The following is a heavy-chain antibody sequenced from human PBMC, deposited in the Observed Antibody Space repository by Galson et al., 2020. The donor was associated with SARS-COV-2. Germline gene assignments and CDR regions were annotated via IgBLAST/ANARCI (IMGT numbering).Heavy chain of an antibody. CDR1: GGSFSGYY. V-gene: IGHV4-34*01. Sequence: SATLSLTCAVYGGSFSGYYWSWIRQPPGKGLECIGDINHTGTTNYNPSLKSRVTISVDTSKNQFSLKLSSVTAADMAVYYCARGLRMKWFGELSNWFDPWGQGTLVTVSS. D-gene: IGHD3-10*01. CDR2: INHTGTT. J-gene: IGHJ5*02. CDR3: ARGLRMKWFGELSNWFDP.